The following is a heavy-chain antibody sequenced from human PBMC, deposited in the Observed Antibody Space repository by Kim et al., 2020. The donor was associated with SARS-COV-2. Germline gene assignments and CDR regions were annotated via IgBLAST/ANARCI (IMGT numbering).Heavy chain of an antibody. V-gene: IGHV3-21*01. D-gene: IGHD3-10*01. CDR1: GFTFSSYS. Sequence: GGSLRLSCAASGFTFSSYSMNWVRQAPGKGLEWVSSISSSSSYIYYADSVKGRFTISRDNAKNSLYLQMNSLRAEDTAVYYCARDQIHGSGSYYILFDYYYYYGMDVWGQGTTVTVSS. CDR2: ISSSSSYI. J-gene: IGHJ6*02. CDR3: ARDQIHGSGSYYILFDYYYYYGMDV.